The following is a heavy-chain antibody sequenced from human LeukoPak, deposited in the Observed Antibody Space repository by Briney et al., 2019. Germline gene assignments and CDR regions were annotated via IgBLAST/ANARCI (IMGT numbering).Heavy chain of an antibody. D-gene: IGHD3-22*01. CDR3: AKGLDYDSSGFDY. Sequence: SLRLSCAASGFTFDDYAMHWVRQAPGKGLEWVSGISWNSGSIGYADSVKGRFTISRDNAKNSLYLQMNSLRAEDTALYYCAKGLDYDSSGFDYWGQGTLVTVSS. CDR2: ISWNSGSI. J-gene: IGHJ4*02. V-gene: IGHV3-9*01. CDR1: GFTFDDYA.